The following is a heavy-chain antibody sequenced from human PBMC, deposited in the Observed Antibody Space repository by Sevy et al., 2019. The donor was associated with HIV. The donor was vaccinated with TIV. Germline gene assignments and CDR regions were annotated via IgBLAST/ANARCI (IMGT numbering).Heavy chain of an antibody. V-gene: IGHV3-23*01. CDR2: ISGSGGST. J-gene: IGHJ6*01. CDR3: AKEGVSREYSSSWYGEGYCDGMDF. CDR1: GFTFSSYA. D-gene: IGHD6-13*01. Sequence: GGSLRLSCAASGFTFSSYAMSWVRQAPGKGLEWVSAISGSGGSTYYADSVKGRFTISRDNSKNTLYLQMNSLRAEDMAVYYCAKEGVSREYSSSWYGEGYCDGMDFWGQGTTVTVSS.